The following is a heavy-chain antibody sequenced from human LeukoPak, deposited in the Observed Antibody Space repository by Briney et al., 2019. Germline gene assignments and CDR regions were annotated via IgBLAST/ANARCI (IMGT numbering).Heavy chain of an antibody. Sequence: ASVKVSCKASGYTFTSYGISWVRQAPGQGLEWMGWISAYSGNTNYAQKLQGRVTMTTDTSTSTAYMELRSLRSDDTAVYYCARGRSEHSSGWYGDYYYYMDVWGKGTTVTISS. D-gene: IGHD6-19*01. J-gene: IGHJ6*03. CDR1: GYTFTSYG. V-gene: IGHV1-18*01. CDR2: ISAYSGNT. CDR3: ARGRSEHSSGWYGDYYYYMDV.